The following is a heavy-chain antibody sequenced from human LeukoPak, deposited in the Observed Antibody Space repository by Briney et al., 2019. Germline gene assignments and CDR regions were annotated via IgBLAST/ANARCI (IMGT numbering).Heavy chain of an antibody. J-gene: IGHJ5*02. CDR2: ISSSSSYI. Sequence: GGSLRLSCTASGFTFSTYEMNWFRQAPGKGLEWVSSISSSSSYIYYADSVKGRFTISRDNAKNSLYLQMNSLRAEDTAVYYCARYSSSDWFDPWGQGTLVTVSS. D-gene: IGHD6-6*01. CDR3: ARYSSSDWFDP. V-gene: IGHV3-21*01. CDR1: GFTFSTYE.